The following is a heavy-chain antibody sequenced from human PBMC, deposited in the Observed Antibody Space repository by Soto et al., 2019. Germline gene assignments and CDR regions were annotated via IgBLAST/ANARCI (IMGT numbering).Heavy chain of an antibody. CDR1: GGTFSSYT. CDR3: ARDQHHGDDAGPFHAFYI. J-gene: IGHJ3*02. CDR2: IIPSLGIA. V-gene: IGHV1-69*08. D-gene: IGHD4-17*01. Sequence: QVQLVQSGAEVKKPGSSVKVSCKASGGTFSSYTISWVRQAPGQGLEWMGRIIPSLGIANYAQKFQGRVTTTADKSTSTAYMELSSLRSEDTAVYYCARDQHHGDDAGPFHAFYIWGQGTMVTVSS.